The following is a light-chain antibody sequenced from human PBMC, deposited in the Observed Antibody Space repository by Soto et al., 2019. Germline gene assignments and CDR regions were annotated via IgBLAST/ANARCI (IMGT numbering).Light chain of an antibody. CDR2: SND. Sequence: QSVLTQPPSASETPGRRVSISCSGGSSNIGENTVNWYQQVPGTAPKLLIYSNDQRPSGVPDRFSGSRSGTSASLAISGLRSEDEAEYYCADWDDSINGAVFGGGTKVTVL. CDR3: ADWDDSINGAV. V-gene: IGLV1-44*01. J-gene: IGLJ2*01. CDR1: SSNIGENT.